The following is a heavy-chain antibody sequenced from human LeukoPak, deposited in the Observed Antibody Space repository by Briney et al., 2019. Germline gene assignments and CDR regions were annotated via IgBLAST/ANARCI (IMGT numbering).Heavy chain of an antibody. J-gene: IGHJ3*02. CDR3: ARLTLLTGYQDAFDI. CDR2: IYYSGST. D-gene: IGHD3-9*01. Sequence: SETLSLTCTVSGGSISSNNYYWGWIRQPPGKGLEWIGSIYYSGSTYYNPSLKSQVTISVDTSKNQFSLKLSSVTAADTAVYFCARLTLLTGYQDAFDIWGQGTMVTVSS. V-gene: IGHV4-39*01. CDR1: GGSISSNNYY.